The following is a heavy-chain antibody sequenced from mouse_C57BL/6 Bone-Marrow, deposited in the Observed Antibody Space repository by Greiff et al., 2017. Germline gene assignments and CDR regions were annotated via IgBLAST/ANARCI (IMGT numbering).Heavy chain of an antibody. CDR3: AKDYGSSYGYLDV. CDR2: IYPRSGNT. J-gene: IGHJ1*03. CDR1: GYTFTSYG. V-gene: IGHV1-81*01. D-gene: IGHD1-1*01. Sequence: VQLQQSGAELARPGASVKLSCKASGYTFTSYGISWVKQRTGQGLEWIGEIYPRSGNTYYNEKFKGKATLTADKSSSTAYMELRSLTSEDSAVYFCAKDYGSSYGYLDVWGTGTTVTVSS.